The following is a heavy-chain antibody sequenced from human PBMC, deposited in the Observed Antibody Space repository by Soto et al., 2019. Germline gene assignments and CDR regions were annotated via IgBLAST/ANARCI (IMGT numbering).Heavy chain of an antibody. Sequence: EVQLVESGGGLVQPGGSLRLSCAASGFTFSSYWMHWVRQAPGKGLVWFSRINSDGSSTSYADSVKGRFTISRDNAKNTLYLQMNSLSAEDTAVYYCARDYGSNFLLDAFDIWGQGTMVTVSS. V-gene: IGHV3-74*01. D-gene: IGHD4-17*01. CDR1: GFTFSSYW. J-gene: IGHJ3*02. CDR3: ARDYGSNFLLDAFDI. CDR2: INSDGSST.